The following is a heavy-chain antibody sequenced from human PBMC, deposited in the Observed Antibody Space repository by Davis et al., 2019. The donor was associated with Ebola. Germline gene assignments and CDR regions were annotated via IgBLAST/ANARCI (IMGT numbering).Heavy chain of an antibody. D-gene: IGHD5-24*01. J-gene: IGHJ2*01. CDR1: GFTFSNAW. CDR3: AKDGEWLQSGGYFDL. CDR2: ISGSGGST. Sequence: GESLKISCAASGFTFSNAWMSWVRQAPGKGLEWVSAISGSGGSTYYADSVKGRFTISRDNSKNTLYLQMNSLRAEDTAVYYCAKDGEWLQSGGYFDLWGRGTLVTVSS. V-gene: IGHV3-23*01.